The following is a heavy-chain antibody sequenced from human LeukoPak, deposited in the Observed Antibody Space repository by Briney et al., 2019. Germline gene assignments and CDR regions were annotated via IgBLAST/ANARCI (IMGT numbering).Heavy chain of an antibody. CDR3: AELGITMIGGV. Sequence: GGSLRLSCAASGFTFSSYEMNWVRQAPGEGVEWVSYISSSGSTIYYADSVKGRFTIPRDNAKNSLYLQMNSLRAEDTAVYYCAELGITMIGGVWGKGTTVTISS. V-gene: IGHV3-48*03. CDR2: ISSSGSTI. CDR1: GFTFSSYE. D-gene: IGHD3-10*02. J-gene: IGHJ6*04.